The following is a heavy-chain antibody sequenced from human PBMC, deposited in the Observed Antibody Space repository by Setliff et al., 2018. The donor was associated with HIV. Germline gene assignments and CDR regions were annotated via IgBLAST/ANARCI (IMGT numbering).Heavy chain of an antibody. D-gene: IGHD6-19*01. V-gene: IGHV1-69*05. CDR2: STPILDTT. CDR3: ARNGPHGSGWYNYFDF. J-gene: IGHJ4*02. Sequence: SVKVSCKASGGTFSSYGITWVRQAPGQGLEWMGGSTPILDTTNYAQKFQGRVTITTDESTNTVYMELSSLRSDDTAVYYCARNGPHGSGWYNYFDFWGQGTLVTVSS. CDR1: GGTFSSYG.